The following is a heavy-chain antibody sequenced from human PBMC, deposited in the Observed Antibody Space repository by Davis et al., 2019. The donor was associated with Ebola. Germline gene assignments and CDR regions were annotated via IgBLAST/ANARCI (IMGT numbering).Heavy chain of an antibody. Sequence: GESLKISCAASGFTFSSYSMNWVRQAPGKGLEWVSYISSSSSTIYYADSVKGRFTISRDNAKNSLYLQMNSLRDEDTAVYYCARVAELLRIKGYAFDIWGQGTMVTVSS. CDR1: GFTFSSYS. D-gene: IGHD2-15*01. V-gene: IGHV3-48*02. CDR3: ARVAELLRIKGYAFDI. J-gene: IGHJ3*02. CDR2: ISSSSSTI.